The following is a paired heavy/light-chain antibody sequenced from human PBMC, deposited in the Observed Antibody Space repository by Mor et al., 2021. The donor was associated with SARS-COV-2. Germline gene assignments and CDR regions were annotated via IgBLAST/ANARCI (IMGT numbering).Heavy chain of an antibody. Sequence: QVQLVQSGAEVKQPGSSVKISCRTSGVSFDSSAFSWVRQAPGRGLEWMGGLVPLLGIPNLAPRSRDRVTFTSDEVTNTVYLELRDLTSEDTAVYFCAKGGYADYDPQMSDWGQGTLVIVSS. CDR1: GVSFDSSA. J-gene: IGHJ4*02. V-gene: IGHV1-69*01. D-gene: IGHD3-16*01. CDR2: LVPLLGIP. CDR3: AKGGYADYDPQMSD.
Light chain of an antibody. Sequence: QSVLTQPPSVSAAPGQVVSISCSGNSSNVGGHHVSWYRQFPGAAPHLLILENDKRPSGIPDRFSASKSGTSATLGIAGLQTGDEADYYCATWDTSGTVVWVFGGGTKLTVL. J-gene: IGLJ3*02. CDR3: ATWDTSGTVVWV. V-gene: IGLV1-51*02. CDR2: END. CDR1: SSNVGGHH.